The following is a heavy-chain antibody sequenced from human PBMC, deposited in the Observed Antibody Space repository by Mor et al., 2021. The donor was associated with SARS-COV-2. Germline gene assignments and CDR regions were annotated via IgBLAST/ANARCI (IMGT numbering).Heavy chain of an antibody. Sequence: YIDYADSVKRRFTISRDNAKNSLYLQMNSLRGEDTAVYYCARDPMVRGYFDHWGQGTLVTVSS. V-gene: IGHV3-21*01. CDR2: YI. D-gene: IGHD3-10*01. J-gene: IGHJ4*02. CDR3: ARDPMVRGYFDH.